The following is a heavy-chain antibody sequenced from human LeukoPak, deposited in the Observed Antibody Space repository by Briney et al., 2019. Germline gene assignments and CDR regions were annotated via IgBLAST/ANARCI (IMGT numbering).Heavy chain of an antibody. Sequence: GGSLRLSCAASGLTLSSYEMDWVRQAPGKGLGWVSYISSSGSIIYYADAVKGRFTISRDNAKNSLYLQMNSLRAEDTAVYYCARSYRHDYCDYWGQGTLVTVSS. CDR1: GLTLSSYE. V-gene: IGHV3-48*03. CDR3: ARSYRHDYCDY. D-gene: IGHD1-26*01. CDR2: ISSSGSII. J-gene: IGHJ4*02.